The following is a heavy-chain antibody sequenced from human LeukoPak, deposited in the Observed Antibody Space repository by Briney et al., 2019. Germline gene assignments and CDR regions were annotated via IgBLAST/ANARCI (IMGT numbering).Heavy chain of an antibody. CDR1: GFAFDDYT. CDR2: ISWDGGGT. Sequence: GGSLRLSCAASGFAFDDYTMHWVRQAPGKGLEWVSLISWDGGGTYYADSVKGRFTISRDNAKNSLYLQMNSLRAEDTAVYYCARDLLGALYSSSVGWGQGTLVTVSS. V-gene: IGHV3-43*01. J-gene: IGHJ4*02. CDR3: ARDLLGALYSSSVG. D-gene: IGHD6-6*01.